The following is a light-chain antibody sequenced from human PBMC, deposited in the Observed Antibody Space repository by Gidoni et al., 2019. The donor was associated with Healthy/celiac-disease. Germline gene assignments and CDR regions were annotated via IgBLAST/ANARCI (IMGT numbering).Light chain of an antibody. V-gene: IGKV1-39*01. CDR1: QSISSH. CDR2: AAS. Sequence: DIQMTQSPSSLSASVGDRVTITCRASQSISSHLNWYQQKPGKAPKLLIYAASSLQSGVPSRFSGSVSGTDFTLTISSLQPEDFATYYCQQSYSTSITFGQGTRLEIK. J-gene: IGKJ5*01. CDR3: QQSYSTSIT.